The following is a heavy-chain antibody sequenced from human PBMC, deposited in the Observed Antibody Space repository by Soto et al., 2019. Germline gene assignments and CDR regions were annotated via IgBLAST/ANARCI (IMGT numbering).Heavy chain of an antibody. CDR1: GFTFSSYG. J-gene: IGHJ4*02. CDR2: ISYDGSNK. D-gene: IGHD6-19*01. V-gene: IGHV3-30*18. Sequence: QVQLVESGGGVVQPGRSLRLSCAASGFTFSSYGMHWVRQAPGKGLEWVAVISYDGSNKYYADSVKGRFTISRDNSKNPLYLKINGLRAEETAVYYCAKGERGIAVAGTVFFVDWGQGTLVTVSS. CDR3: AKGERGIAVAGTVFFVD.